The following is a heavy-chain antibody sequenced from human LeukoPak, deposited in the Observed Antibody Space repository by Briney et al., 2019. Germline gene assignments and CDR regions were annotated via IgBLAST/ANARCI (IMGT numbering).Heavy chain of an antibody. V-gene: IGHV3-7*01. CDR2: INQDGGEK. CDR3: ARYRHLYY. CDR1: GFIFSGSW. J-gene: IGHJ4*02. Sequence: PGESLRLSCAASGFIFSGSWMSWVRQAPGKGLEWVASINQDGGEKYSLDSVKGRFTISRDNTKSTMYLQMNSLRAEDTAMYYCARYRHLYYWGQGTLVTVSS. D-gene: IGHD3-16*01.